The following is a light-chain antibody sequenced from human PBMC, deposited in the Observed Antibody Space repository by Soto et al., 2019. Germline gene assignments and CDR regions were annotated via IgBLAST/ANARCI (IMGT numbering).Light chain of an antibody. Sequence: DIQMTQSPSSLSASVGDRVTITCRASQGISTYLNWYQQKPGKAPKLLINAASTLRSGVPSRFSGSGSGTDFTLTIDSLQPEDFATYYCQQSYNSPFNFGPGTKVDIK. CDR1: QGISTY. CDR3: QQSYNSPFN. V-gene: IGKV1-39*01. J-gene: IGKJ3*01. CDR2: AAS.